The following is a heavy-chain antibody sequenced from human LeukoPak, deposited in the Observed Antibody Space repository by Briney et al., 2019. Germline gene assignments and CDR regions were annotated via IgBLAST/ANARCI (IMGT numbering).Heavy chain of an antibody. V-gene: IGHV3-66*01. CDR2: IYSGGST. CDR1: RFTVSSNY. Sequence: GGSLRLSCTASRFTVSSNYMSWVRQAPVKGLEWVSVIYSGGSTYYADSVKGRFTISRDNSKNTLYLQMNSLRAEDTAVYYCAREAPGSAFDIWGQGTMVTVSS. J-gene: IGHJ3*02. CDR3: AREAPGSAFDI.